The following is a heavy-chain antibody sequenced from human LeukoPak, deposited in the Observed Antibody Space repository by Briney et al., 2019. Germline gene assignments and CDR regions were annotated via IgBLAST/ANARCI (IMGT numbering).Heavy chain of an antibody. CDR3: VRRRYYDSDGYWYYFDY. CDR1: GDSISSYY. Sequence: PSETLSLTCTVSGDSISSYYWNWIRQPPGRGLEWIGQMYYSGTTNYNSSLKSRVTISLDTSKNQFSLKLSSVTAADTAVYYCVRRRYYDSDGYWYYFDYWGLGTLVTVSS. J-gene: IGHJ4*02. CDR2: MYYSGTT. V-gene: IGHV4-59*08. D-gene: IGHD3-22*01.